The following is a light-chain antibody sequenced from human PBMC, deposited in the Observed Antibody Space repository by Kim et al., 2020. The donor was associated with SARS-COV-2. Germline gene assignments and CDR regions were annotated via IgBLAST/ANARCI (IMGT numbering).Light chain of an antibody. J-gene: IGKJ5*01. CDR2: DAS. V-gene: IGKV3-11*01. CDR1: QSVSSY. Sequence: STGEKATICCRASQSVSSYLAWYQQKPGQAPRLLIYDASNRATGIPARFSGSGSETDFTLTISSLEPEDFEVYYCQQRSNWPPITFGQGTRLEIK. CDR3: QQRSNWPPIT.